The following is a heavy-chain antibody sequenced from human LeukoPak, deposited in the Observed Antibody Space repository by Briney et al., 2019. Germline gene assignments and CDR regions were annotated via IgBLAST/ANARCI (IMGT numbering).Heavy chain of an antibody. V-gene: IGHV3-7*03. J-gene: IGHJ4*02. CDR3: AKETEPGIAVAGVDY. CDR1: GFTFSTYW. D-gene: IGHD6-19*01. Sequence: GGSLRLSCAVSGFTFSTYWMIWVRQAPGKGLEWVANIKQDGSEKYYVDSVKGRFTISRDNAKNSLYLQMNSLRTEDTALYYCAKETEPGIAVAGVDYWGQGTLVTVSS. CDR2: IKQDGSEK.